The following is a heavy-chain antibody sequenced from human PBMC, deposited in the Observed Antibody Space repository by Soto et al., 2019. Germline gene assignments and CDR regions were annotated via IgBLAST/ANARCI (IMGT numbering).Heavy chain of an antibody. Sequence: QVQLVQSGAEVKKPGSSVKVSCKASGGTFSSYAISWVRQAPGQGLEWMGGIIPIFGTANYAQKFQGRVTITADESTSTAYMELSSLRSEDTAVYYCARVTEVVRGIDYYYGMDVWGQGTTVTVSS. J-gene: IGHJ6*02. D-gene: IGHD3-10*01. V-gene: IGHV1-69*12. CDR1: GGTFSSYA. CDR3: ARVTEVVRGIDYYYGMDV. CDR2: IIPIFGTA.